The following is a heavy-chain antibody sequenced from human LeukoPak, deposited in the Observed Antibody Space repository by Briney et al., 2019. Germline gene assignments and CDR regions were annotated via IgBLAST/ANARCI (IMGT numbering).Heavy chain of an antibody. CDR3: AKDLIVGFGEFAFDY. D-gene: IGHD3-10*01. CDR2: ISYDGSNK. CDR1: GFTFSSYG. J-gene: IGHJ4*02. V-gene: IGHV3-30*18. Sequence: GGSLRHSCAASGFTFSSYGMHWVRQAPGKGLEGVAVISYDGSNKYYADSVKGRFTISRDNSKNTLYLQMNSLRAEDRAVYYCAKDLIVGFGEFAFDYWGQGTLVTVSS.